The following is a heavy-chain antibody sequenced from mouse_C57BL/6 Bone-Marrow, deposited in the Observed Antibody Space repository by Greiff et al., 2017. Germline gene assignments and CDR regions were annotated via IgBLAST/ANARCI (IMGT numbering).Heavy chain of an antibody. CDR3: SIGGFITTVVATDY. Sequence: QVQLQQPGAELVKPGASVKVSCKASGYTFTSYWMHWVKQRPGQGLEWIGRIHPSDSDTNYNQKFKGKATLTVDKSSSTAYMQLSSLTSADSAVYYCSIGGFITTVVATDYWGQGTTLTVSS. D-gene: IGHD1-1*01. V-gene: IGHV1-74*01. J-gene: IGHJ2*01. CDR2: IHPSDSDT. CDR1: GYTFTSYW.